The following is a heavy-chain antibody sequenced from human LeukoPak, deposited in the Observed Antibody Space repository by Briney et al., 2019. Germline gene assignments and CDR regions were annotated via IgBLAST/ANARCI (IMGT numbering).Heavy chain of an antibody. CDR2: IIPIFGTA. CDR3: ARDLQDDSSGYYSFY. V-gene: IGHV1-69*13. D-gene: IGHD3-22*01. J-gene: IGHJ4*02. Sequence: ASVKVSCKASGGTFSSYAISWVRQAPGQGLEWMGGIIPIFGTANYAQKFQGRVTITADESTSTAYMELSSLRSEDTAVYYCARDLQDDSSGYYSFYWGQGTLVTVSS. CDR1: GGTFSSYA.